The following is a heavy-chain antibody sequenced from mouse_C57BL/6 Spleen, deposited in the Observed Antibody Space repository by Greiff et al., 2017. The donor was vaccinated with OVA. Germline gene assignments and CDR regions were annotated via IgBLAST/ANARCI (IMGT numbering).Heavy chain of an antibody. D-gene: IGHD4-1*01. V-gene: IGHV5S21*01. J-gene: IGHJ1*03. CDR3: TRGTGTLYCDV. Sequence: EVKLVESGEGLVKPGGSLQLSCAASGFTFSSYAMSWVRQTPEKRLEWVAYISSGGDYIYYADTVKGRFTISRDNARDTLYLQMSSLKSDDTAMYYCTRGTGTLYCDVWGTGTTVTVSS. CDR2: ISSGGDYI. CDR1: GFTFSSYA.